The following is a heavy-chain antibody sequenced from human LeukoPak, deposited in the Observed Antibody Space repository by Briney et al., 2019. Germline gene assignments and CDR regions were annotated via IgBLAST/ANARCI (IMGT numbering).Heavy chain of an antibody. Sequence: GASVKVSCKASGYTFTSYGISWVRQAPGQGLEWMGWISAYNGNANYAQKLQGRVTMTTDTSTSTAYMELRSLRSDDTAVYYCARDDWLGYCSGGSCQVDYWGQGTLVTVSS. V-gene: IGHV1-18*01. J-gene: IGHJ4*02. CDR3: ARDDWLGYCSGGSCQVDY. CDR1: GYTFTSYG. CDR2: ISAYNGNA. D-gene: IGHD2-15*01.